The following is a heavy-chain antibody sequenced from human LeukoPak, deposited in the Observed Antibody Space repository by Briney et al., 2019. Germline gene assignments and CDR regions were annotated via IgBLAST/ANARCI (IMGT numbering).Heavy chain of an antibody. CDR3: ARNWFSTYFDY. CDR2: SYSDGDT. J-gene: IGHJ4*02. D-gene: IGHD3-10*01. CDR1: GFTVSSNF. Sequence: PGGSLRLSCVASGFTVSSNFMGWVRQAPGKGLEWVSLSYSDGDTYYADSVKGRFTISRDNSKNKLYLQMNSLRAEDTAVYYCARNWFSTYFDYWGQGALVTVSS. V-gene: IGHV3-53*01.